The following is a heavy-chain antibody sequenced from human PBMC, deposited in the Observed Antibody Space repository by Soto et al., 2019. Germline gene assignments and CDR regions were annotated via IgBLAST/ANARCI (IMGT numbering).Heavy chain of an antibody. CDR2: IYHSGST. Sequence: TSETLSLTCTVPGGSISSGGYSCNWIRQPPGKGLEWIGYIYHSGSTYYNPSLKSRVTISVDRSKNQFSLKLSSVTAADTAVYYCARGVTTVTTFDYWGQGTLVTVSS. J-gene: IGHJ4*02. V-gene: IGHV4-30-2*01. CDR1: GGSISSGGYS. CDR3: ARGVTTVTTFDY. D-gene: IGHD4-17*01.